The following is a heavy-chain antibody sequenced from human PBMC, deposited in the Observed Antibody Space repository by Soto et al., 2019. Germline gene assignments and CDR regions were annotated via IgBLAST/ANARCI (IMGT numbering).Heavy chain of an antibody. CDR2: IYYSGST. CDR3: ARAVAISAYYYGMDV. Sequence: QVQLQESGPGLVKPSQTLSLTCTVSGGSISSGDYYWSWIRQPPGKGLEWIGYIYYSGSTYYNPSLKSRVTISVDTSKNQFSLKLSSVTAADTAVYYCARAVAISAYYYGMDVWGQGTTVTVSS. J-gene: IGHJ6*02. CDR1: GGSISSGDYY. V-gene: IGHV4-30-4*01.